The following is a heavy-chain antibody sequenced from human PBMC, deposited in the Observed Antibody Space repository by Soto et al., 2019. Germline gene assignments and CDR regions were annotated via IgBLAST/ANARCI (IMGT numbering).Heavy chain of an antibody. J-gene: IGHJ4*02. D-gene: IGHD1-26*01. V-gene: IGHV4-30-4*01. CDR2: IYHSGRT. Sequence: SETLSLTCTVSGGSISSDYYYWRWIRQPPGKGLEWIGYIYHSGRTAYNPSLKSRIIISIDLSKNRFSLCLNSLNAADTAVYYCAGELSYSAEYFDFLGLGTLVTVSS. CDR1: GGSISSDYYY. CDR3: AGELSYSAEYFDF.